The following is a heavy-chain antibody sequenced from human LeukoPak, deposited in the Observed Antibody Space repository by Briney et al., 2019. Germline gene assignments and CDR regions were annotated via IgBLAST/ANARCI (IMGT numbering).Heavy chain of an antibody. CDR2: IRYDGSNK. CDR1: GFTFSSYG. D-gene: IGHD3-22*01. Sequence: GSLRLPCAASGFTFSSYGMHWVRQAPGKGLEWVAFIRYDGSNKYYADSVKGRFTISRDNSKNTLYLQMNSLRAEDTAVYYCAKVSHYYDSSGYVDYWGQGTLVTVSS. V-gene: IGHV3-30*02. J-gene: IGHJ4*02. CDR3: AKVSHYYDSSGYVDY.